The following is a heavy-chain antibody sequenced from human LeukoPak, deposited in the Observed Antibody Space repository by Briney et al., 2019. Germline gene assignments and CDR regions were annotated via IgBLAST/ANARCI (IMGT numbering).Heavy chain of an antibody. V-gene: IGHV4-39*01. CDR3: ARGNWNDVVGYYFDY. D-gene: IGHD1-1*01. Sequence: SETLSLTCTVSGGSISSSSYYWGWIRQPPGKGHEWIGSIYYSGSTYYNPSLKSRVTISVDTSKNQFSLKLSSVTAADTAVYYCARGNWNDVVGYYFDYWGQGTLVTVSS. J-gene: IGHJ4*02. CDR2: IYYSGST. CDR1: GGSISSSSYY.